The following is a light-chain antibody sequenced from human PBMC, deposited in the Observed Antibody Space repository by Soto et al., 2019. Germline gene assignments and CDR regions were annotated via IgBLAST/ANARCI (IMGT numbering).Light chain of an antibody. CDR3: QQFSSYPLT. CDR1: QSVSSSY. CDR2: GTY. V-gene: IGKV3-20*01. J-gene: IGKJ4*01. Sequence: IVLTQSPGTLSVSPGERATLSCRASQSVSSSYLAWYQQKPGQAPRLLSSGTYSRATGIPDRFSGGGSGTEFTLTISRLQPEDFAVYYCQQFSSYPLTFGGGTKVDIK.